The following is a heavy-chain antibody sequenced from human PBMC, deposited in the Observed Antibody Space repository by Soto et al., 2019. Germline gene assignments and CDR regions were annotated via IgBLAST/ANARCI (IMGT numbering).Heavy chain of an antibody. D-gene: IGHD2-2*01. CDR2: IYYSGST. CDR3: ARGQETRYFDY. V-gene: IGHV4-39*07. J-gene: IGHJ4*02. Sequence: SETLSLTCTVSGGSISSSSYYWGWIRKPPGKGLEWIGSIYYSGSTYYNPSLKSRVTISVDTSKNQFSLKLSSVTAADTAVYYCARGQETRYFDYWGQGTLVTVSS. CDR1: GGSISSSSYY.